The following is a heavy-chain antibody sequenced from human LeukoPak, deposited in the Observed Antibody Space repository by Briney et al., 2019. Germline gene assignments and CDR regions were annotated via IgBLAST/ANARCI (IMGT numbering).Heavy chain of an antibody. Sequence: GGSLRLSCAASGFTFSSYAMSWVRQAPGKGLEWVSAISGSGGSTYYADSVKGRFTISRDNSKNTLYLQMNSLRAEDTAVYYCARPYDSSGYYYGIDYWGQGTLVTVSS. J-gene: IGHJ4*02. CDR3: ARPYDSSGYYYGIDY. D-gene: IGHD3-22*01. CDR2: ISGSGGST. V-gene: IGHV3-23*01. CDR1: GFTFSSYA.